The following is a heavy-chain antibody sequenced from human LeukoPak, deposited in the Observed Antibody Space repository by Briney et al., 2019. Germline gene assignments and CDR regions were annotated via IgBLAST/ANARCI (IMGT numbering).Heavy chain of an antibody. Sequence: SEILSLTCTVSGGSISSSNYYWGWSRQPPGKGLEWIGSIYYSGNTYYNPSLKSRVTISVDTSKNQFSLKLTSVTAADTAVYYCAHFKGGSFDFWGQGTMVTVSS. D-gene: IGHD1-26*01. J-gene: IGHJ3*01. CDR3: AHFKGGSFDF. CDR2: IYYSGNT. CDR1: GGSISSSNYY. V-gene: IGHV4-39*01.